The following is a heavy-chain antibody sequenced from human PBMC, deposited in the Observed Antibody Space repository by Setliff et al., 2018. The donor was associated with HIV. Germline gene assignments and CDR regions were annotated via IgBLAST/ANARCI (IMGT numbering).Heavy chain of an antibody. V-gene: IGHV1-18*01. D-gene: IGHD5-12*01. CDR1: GYSFTTYA. CDR3: ATNPEMATINYYYYYMDV. J-gene: IGHJ6*03. CDR2: ISAYNGNT. Sequence: VASVKVSCKASGYSFTTYAISWVRQAPGQGLEWMGWISAYNGNTLYAQKFQGRVTMTTDTSTSTAYMDLRSLRSEDTAVYYCATNPEMATINYYYYYMDVWGKGTTVTVSS.